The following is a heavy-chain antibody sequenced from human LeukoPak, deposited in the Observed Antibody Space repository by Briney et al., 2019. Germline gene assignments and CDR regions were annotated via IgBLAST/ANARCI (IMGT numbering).Heavy chain of an antibody. D-gene: IGHD1-26*01. CDR2: INGSGGST. V-gene: IGHV3-23*01. CDR3: AKKYSTGLDP. CDR1: GFTFSNYW. J-gene: IGHJ5*02. Sequence: GGSLRLSCAASGFTFSNYWMSWVRQAPGKGLEWVSDINGSGGSTYYADSVKGRFTISRDNSKNTLYLQMNSLRAEDTAVYYCAKKYSTGLDPWGQGTLVTVSS.